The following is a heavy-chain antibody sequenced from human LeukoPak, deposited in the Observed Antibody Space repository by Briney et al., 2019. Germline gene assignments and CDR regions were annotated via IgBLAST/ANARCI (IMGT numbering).Heavy chain of an antibody. CDR1: GFTFSSYA. D-gene: IGHD3-10*01. Sequence: GGSLRLSCAASGFTFSSYAMSWVRQAPGKGLEWVSAISGSGGSTYYADSVKGRFTISRDNSKNTLYLQMNSLRAEDTAVYYCAKDRRWIGCGELFSNWFDPWGQGTLVTVSS. CDR3: AKDRRWIGCGELFSNWFDP. V-gene: IGHV3-23*01. CDR2: ISGSGGST. J-gene: IGHJ5*02.